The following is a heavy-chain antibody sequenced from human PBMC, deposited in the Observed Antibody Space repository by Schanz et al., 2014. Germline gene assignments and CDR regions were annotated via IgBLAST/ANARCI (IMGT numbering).Heavy chain of an antibody. D-gene: IGHD5-12*01. Sequence: MHLAESGGGLIQPGGSLRLSCAVSGFTVNTNYMSWVRQAPGKGLEWISSMYINSGSTQYADSVKGRFIISRDSSKNTLFLQMNSLRAEDTAVYFCARDGGRDGYNLAFDVWGQGTLVTVSS. V-gene: IGHV3-53*01. CDR2: MYINSGST. CDR1: GFTVNTNY. J-gene: IGHJ3*01. CDR3: ARDGGRDGYNLAFDV.